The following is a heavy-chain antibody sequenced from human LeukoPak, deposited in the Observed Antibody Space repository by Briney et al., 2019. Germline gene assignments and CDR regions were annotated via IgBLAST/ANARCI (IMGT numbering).Heavy chain of an antibody. CDR1: GGSIRSSTDY. V-gene: IGHV4-39*07. J-gene: IGHJ2*01. D-gene: IGHD3-10*01. CDR2: INHSGST. Sequence: SETLSLTCTVSGGSIRSSTDYWGWIRQPPGKGLEWIGEINHSGSTNYNPSLKSRVTISVDTSKKQFSLKLNSVTAADTAVYYCARIWPDLWGRGTLATVSS. CDR3: ARIWPDL.